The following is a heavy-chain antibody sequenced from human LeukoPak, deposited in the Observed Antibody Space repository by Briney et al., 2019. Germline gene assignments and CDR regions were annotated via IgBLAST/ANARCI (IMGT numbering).Heavy chain of an antibody. V-gene: IGHV3-7*01. J-gene: IGHJ4*02. CDR2: IKQDGSEK. Sequence: GGSLRLSCAASGFTFMTYWMTWVRQAPGKGLEWVANIKQDGSEKYYVDSVKGRFTISRDNAKNSLYLQMNSLRAEDTAVYYCARARTYYDYVWGRGYRPYPSIDYWGQGTLVTVSS. D-gene: IGHD3-16*01. CDR3: ARARTYYDYVWGRGYRPYPSIDY. CDR1: GFTFMTYW.